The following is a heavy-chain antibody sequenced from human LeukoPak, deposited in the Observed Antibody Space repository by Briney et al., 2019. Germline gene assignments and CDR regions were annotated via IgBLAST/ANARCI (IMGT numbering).Heavy chain of an antibody. Sequence: PGGSLRLSCAASGFTFSSYAMHWVRQAPGKGLEWVSVIYSGGTTYYADSVKGRFTISRDNSKNTLYLQMNSLRAEDTAVYYCARDRAGVFDYWGQGTLVTVSS. J-gene: IGHJ4*02. D-gene: IGHD6-13*01. V-gene: IGHV3-66*01. CDR2: IYSGGTT. CDR3: ARDRAGVFDY. CDR1: GFTFSSYA.